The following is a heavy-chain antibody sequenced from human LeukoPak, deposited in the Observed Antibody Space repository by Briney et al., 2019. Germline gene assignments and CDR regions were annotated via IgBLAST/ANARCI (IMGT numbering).Heavy chain of an antibody. CDR2: ISSSSSTI. V-gene: IGHV3-48*01. CDR3: ARVGYYDSSGYGARGLYYFDY. CDR1: GFTFSSYS. J-gene: IGHJ4*02. D-gene: IGHD3-22*01. Sequence: QTGGSLRLSCAASGFTFSSYSMNWVRQAPGKGLEWVSYISSSSSTIYYADSVKGRFTISRDNAKNSLYLQMNSVRAEDTAVYYCARVGYYDSSGYGARGLYYFDYWGQGTLVTVSS.